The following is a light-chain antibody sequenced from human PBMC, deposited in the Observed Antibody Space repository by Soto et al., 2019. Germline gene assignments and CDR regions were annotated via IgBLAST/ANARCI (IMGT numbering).Light chain of an antibody. Sequence: SYELTQPPLVSVAPGQTARITCGGNNIGSRSVHWYQQKPGQAPTLVIYYDRDRPSGIPERFSGSNSGNTATLTISRVEAGDEADYHCQVWDTSSAHYVFGTGTKVTVL. CDR3: QVWDTSSAHYV. CDR2: YDR. CDR1: NIGSRS. J-gene: IGLJ1*01. V-gene: IGLV3-21*04.